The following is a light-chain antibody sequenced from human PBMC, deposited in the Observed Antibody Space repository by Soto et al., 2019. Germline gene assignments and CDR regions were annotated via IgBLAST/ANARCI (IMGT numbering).Light chain of an antibody. CDR3: QSYDGRLSGLV. CDR2: GNS. V-gene: IGLV1-40*01. J-gene: IGLJ2*01. Sequence: QSVLTQPPSVSGAPGQRVTISCTGSSSNIGAGYGVQWYQQIPGTAPKLLIYGNSDRPSGVPDRFSGSKSGTSASLAITGLRAEDESDYYCQSYDGRLSGLVFGGGTKLTVL. CDR1: SSNIGAGYG.